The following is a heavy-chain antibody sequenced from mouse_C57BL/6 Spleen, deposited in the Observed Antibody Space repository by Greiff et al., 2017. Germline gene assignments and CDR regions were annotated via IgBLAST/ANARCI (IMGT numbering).Heavy chain of an antibody. D-gene: IGHD1-1*01. CDR1: GYTFTDHT. J-gene: IGHJ2*01. CDR3: AKEINYYGSSHDYFDY. V-gene: IGHV1-78*01. CDR2: IYPRDGST. Sequence: QVQLQQSDAELVKPGASVKISCKVSGYTFTDHTIHWMKQRPEQGLEWIGYIYPRDGSTKYNEKFKGKATLTADKSSSTAYMQLNSLTSEDSAVYFCAKEINYYGSSHDYFDYWGQGNTLTVSS.